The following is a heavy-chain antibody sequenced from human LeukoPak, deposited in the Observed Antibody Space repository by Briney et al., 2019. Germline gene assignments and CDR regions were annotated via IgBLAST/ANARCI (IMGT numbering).Heavy chain of an antibody. J-gene: IGHJ4*02. CDR2: IYYSGST. CDR3: ASQNKDGITLVRVDY. CDR1: GGPISSYY. D-gene: IGHD3-10*01. V-gene: IGHV4-59*08. Sequence: PSETLSLTCTVPGGPISSYYCSWIRQPRGKGLEWIGYIYYSGSTNYNPSIKSRNTISVDTSKTQFSLKLSSVTAADTAVYFWASQNKDGITLVRVDYWGQGTQVTVSS.